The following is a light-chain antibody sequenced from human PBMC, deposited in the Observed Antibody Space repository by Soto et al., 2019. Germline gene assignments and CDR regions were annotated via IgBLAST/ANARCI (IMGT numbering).Light chain of an antibody. CDR3: SSSTDSSTRGLYV. J-gene: IGLJ1*01. CDR2: ENT. V-gene: IGLV2-14*01. CDR1: ISDIGGYEY. Sequence: QSVLTQPPSVSGSPGQSITISCTGSISDIGGYEYVSWYQQHPGKAPRLIIYENTYRPSGVSNRFSGSKSGTTASLAISGVQAEEEADYYCSSSTDSSTRGLYVFGTGTKVTVL.